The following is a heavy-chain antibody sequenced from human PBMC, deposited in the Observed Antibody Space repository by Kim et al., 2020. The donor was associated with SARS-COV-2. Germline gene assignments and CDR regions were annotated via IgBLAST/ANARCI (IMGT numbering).Heavy chain of an antibody. CDR2: IYYSGST. V-gene: IGHV4-59*08. CDR1: GGSISSYY. D-gene: IGHD3-3*01. Sequence: SETLSLTCTVSGGSISSYYWSWIRQPPGKGLEWIGYIYYSGSTNYNPSLKSRVTISVDTSKNQFSLKLSSGTAADTAGDYCARIRFLDWLDPGPKFDPWGQGTLVTVSS. CDR3: ARIRFLDWLDPGPKFDP. J-gene: IGHJ5*02.